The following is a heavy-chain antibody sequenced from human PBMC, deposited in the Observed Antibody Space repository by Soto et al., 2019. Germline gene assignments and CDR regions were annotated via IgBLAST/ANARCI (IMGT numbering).Heavy chain of an antibody. J-gene: IGHJ4*02. CDR2: IYYSVNT. Sequence: SETLSLPCTVSGGSISSSSYYWGWIRQPPGKGLEWIGSIYYSVNTYYNPSLKSRVTISVDTSKNQFSLKLSSVTAADTAVYYCERHYGYEVFDYWGQGTLVT. CDR3: ERHYGYEVFDY. D-gene: IGHD5-18*01. CDR1: GGSISSSSYY. V-gene: IGHV4-39*01.